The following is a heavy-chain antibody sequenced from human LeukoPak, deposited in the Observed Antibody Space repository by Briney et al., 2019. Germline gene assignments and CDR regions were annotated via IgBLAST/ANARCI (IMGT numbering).Heavy chain of an antibody. Sequence: GSLRLSCAASGLAFDIYAMSWVRQAPGKGLEWVSTISLGADNTYYADSVKGRFTISRDDSKNTLYLQMNSLRAEDTAVYYCARVQSRLYSSGWYPDYWGQGTLVTVSS. CDR1: GLAFDIYA. CDR3: ARVQSRLYSSGWYPDY. CDR2: ISLGADNT. J-gene: IGHJ4*02. D-gene: IGHD6-19*01. V-gene: IGHV3-23*01.